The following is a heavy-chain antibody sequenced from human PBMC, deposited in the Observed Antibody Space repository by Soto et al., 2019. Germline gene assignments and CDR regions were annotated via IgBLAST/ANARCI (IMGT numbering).Heavy chain of an antibody. CDR3: ARDLRFLEWFDYCMDV. CDR2: IYYSGST. V-gene: IGHV4-61*01. CDR1: GGSVSSGSYY. J-gene: IGHJ6*02. Sequence: QVQLQESGPGLVKPSETLSLTCTVSGGSVSSGSYYWSWIRQPPGKGLEWIGYIYYSGSTNYNPSRKSRVTISVDTSKNQFSLKLSSVTAADTAVYYCARDLRFLEWFDYCMDVWGQGTTVTVSS. D-gene: IGHD3-3*01.